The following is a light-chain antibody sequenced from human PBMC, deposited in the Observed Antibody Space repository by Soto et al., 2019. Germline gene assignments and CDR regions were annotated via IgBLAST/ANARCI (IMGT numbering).Light chain of an antibody. V-gene: IGKV1-39*01. CDR2: AAS. CDR3: QQSYSTPRIT. Sequence: DIQLTQSPPFMSAYVGDRVTITCRASQSISSYLNWYQQKPGKAPKLLIYAASSLQSGVPSRFSGSGSGTDFTLTISSLQPEDFATYYCQQSYSTPRITFGQGTRLENK. J-gene: IGKJ5*01. CDR1: QSISSY.